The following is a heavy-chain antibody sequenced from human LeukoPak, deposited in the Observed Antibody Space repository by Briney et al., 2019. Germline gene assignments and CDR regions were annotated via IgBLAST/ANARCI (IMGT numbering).Heavy chain of an antibody. CDR2: IYYSGST. Sequence: SETLSLTCTVSGGSISSSSYYWGWIRQLPGKGLEWIGSIYYSGSTYYNPSLKSRVTISVDTSKNQFSLKLSSVTAADTAVYYCARLGDYASWDYWGQGTLVTVSS. CDR3: ARLGDYASWDY. V-gene: IGHV4-39*07. CDR1: GGSISSSSYY. D-gene: IGHD4-17*01. J-gene: IGHJ4*02.